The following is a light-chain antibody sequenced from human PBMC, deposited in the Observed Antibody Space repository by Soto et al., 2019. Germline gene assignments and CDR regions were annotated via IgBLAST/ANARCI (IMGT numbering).Light chain of an antibody. Sequence: LSCRASQRVSSHLAWYQQKPGQAPKLLIYDASNRATGIPGRFSGRGSGTDFTLTISSLEPEDFAVYYCQQRSNGPAYTFGQGTRLDIK. CDR3: QQRSNGPAYT. CDR2: DAS. J-gene: IGKJ2*01. CDR1: QRVSSH. V-gene: IGKV3-11*01.